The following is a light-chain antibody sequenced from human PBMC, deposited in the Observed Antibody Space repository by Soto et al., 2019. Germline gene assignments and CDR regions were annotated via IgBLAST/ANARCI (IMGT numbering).Light chain of an antibody. J-gene: IGLJ2*01. CDR1: SSDVGGYNY. CDR3: SSYAGSNIVV. V-gene: IGLV2-8*01. CDR2: VVS. Sequence: QSALTQPPSASGPPGQSVTISCTGTSSDVGGYNYVSWYQQHPGKAPKLMIYVVSKRPSGVPDRFSGSKSGNTASLTVSGLQAEDEADYYCSSYAGSNIVVFGGGTKLTVL.